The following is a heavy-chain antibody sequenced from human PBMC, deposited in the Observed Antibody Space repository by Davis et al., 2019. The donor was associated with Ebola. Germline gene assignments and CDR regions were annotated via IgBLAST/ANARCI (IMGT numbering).Heavy chain of an antibody. CDR3: AKEGGYSSGWYLYYYYMDV. J-gene: IGHJ6*03. D-gene: IGHD6-19*01. Sequence: GESLKISCAGFAFSFDTHGMHWVRQAPGKGLEWVASMSYHGSHTSYIDSVKGRFTISRDNSKNTLYLQINSLRVEDTAVYYCAKEGGYSSGWYLYYYYMDVWGKGTTVTVSS. CDR2: MSYHGSHT. V-gene: IGHV3-30*18. CDR1: AFSFDTHG.